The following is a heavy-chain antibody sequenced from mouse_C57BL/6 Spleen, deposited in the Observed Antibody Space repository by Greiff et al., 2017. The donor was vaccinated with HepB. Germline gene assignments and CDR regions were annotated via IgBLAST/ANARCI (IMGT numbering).Heavy chain of an antibody. CDR3: ARTSTVVAHYAMDY. J-gene: IGHJ4*01. Sequence: VKLQESGAELVRPGTSVKVSCKASGYAFTNYLIEWVKQRPGQGLEWIGVINPGSGGTNYNEKFKGKATLTADKSSSTAYMQLSSLTSEDSAVYFCARTSTVVAHYAMDYWGQGTSVTVSS. D-gene: IGHD1-1*01. V-gene: IGHV1-54*01. CDR2: INPGSGGT. CDR1: GYAFTNYL.